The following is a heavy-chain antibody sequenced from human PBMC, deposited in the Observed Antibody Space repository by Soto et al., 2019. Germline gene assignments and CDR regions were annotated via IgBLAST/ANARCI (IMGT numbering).Heavy chain of an antibody. V-gene: IGHV4-59*08. CDR1: GGSTDSLY. D-gene: IGHD3-3*01. J-gene: IGHJ4*02. CDR3: ARQGYYDLLSGYYLFDY. CDR2: VSYSGST. Sequence: QVQLQESGPGLVKPSETLFVTCTVSGGSTDSLYWSWVRQPPGKGLEWIGYVSYSGSTTYNPSLTSRVIVSIDTSKNQFALKLTSVTAADTAVYYCARQGYYDLLSGYYLFDYWGQGILVTVSS.